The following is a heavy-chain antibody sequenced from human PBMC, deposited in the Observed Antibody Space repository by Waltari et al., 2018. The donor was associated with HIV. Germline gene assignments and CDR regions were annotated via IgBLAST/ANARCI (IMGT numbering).Heavy chain of an antibody. J-gene: IGHJ3*02. V-gene: IGHV3-30*04. CDR2: TSYDGNNN. D-gene: IGHD1-26*01. CDR1: GFTFSNHA. Sequence: VRLAESGGGVVQPGRSLRLSCRASGFTFSNHAMHWFRQSPDKGLEWLAVTSYDGNNNYYADSVKGRFTISRDNSENTLSLQMNSLRPEETAVYYCVRSGGREILDAFDIWGQGTVVSV. CDR3: VRSGGREILDAFDI.